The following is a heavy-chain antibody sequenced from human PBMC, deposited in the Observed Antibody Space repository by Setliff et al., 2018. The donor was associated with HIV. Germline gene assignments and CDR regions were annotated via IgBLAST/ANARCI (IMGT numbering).Heavy chain of an antibody. J-gene: IGHJ4*02. CDR3: ARHRVRDSWRGLGGTFGY. CDR2: MYHTGST. Sequence: KTSETLSLTCAVSGYSISSGCYWGWIRQPPGKGLEWIGSMYHTGSTYYSPSLNSRFTISVDTSKNQFSLKLRSVTAADTAVYYCARHRVRDSWRGLGGTFGYWGQGTRVTVSS. V-gene: IGHV4-38-2*01. CDR1: GYSISSGCY. D-gene: IGHD3-3*01.